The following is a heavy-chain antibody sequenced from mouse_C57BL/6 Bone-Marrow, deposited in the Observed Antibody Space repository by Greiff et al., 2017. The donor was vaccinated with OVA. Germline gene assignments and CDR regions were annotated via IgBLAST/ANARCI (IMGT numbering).Heavy chain of an antibody. CDR1: GYTFTSYW. J-gene: IGHJ4*01. V-gene: IGHV1-52*01. Sequence: QVQLQQPGAELVRPGSSVKLSCKASGYTFTSYWMHWVKQRPIQGLEWIGNIDPSDSETHYNQKFKDKATLTVDKSSSTAYMQLSSLTSEDSAVYYCARWVPYYYAMDHWGQGTSVTVSS. CDR2: IDPSDSET. CDR3: ARWVPYYYAMDH.